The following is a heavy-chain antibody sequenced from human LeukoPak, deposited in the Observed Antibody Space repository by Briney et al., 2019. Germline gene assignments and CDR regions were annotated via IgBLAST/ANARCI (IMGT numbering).Heavy chain of an antibody. V-gene: IGHV4-34*01. CDR3: ARGLRNYYYGMDV. J-gene: IGHJ6*02. CDR2: INHSGST. Sequence: SETLSLTCAVYGGSFSGYYWSWIRQPPGKGLEWIGEINHSGSTNYNPSLKSRVTISVDTSKNQFSLKLSSVTAADTAVYYCARGLRNYYYGMDVWGQGTTVTVSS. CDR1: GGSFSGYY.